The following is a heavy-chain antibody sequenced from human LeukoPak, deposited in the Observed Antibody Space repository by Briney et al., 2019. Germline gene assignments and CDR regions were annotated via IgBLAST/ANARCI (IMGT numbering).Heavy chain of an antibody. CDR1: GGSISSYY. Sequence: SETLSLTRTVSGGSISSYYWSWIRQPPGKGLEWIGYIYYSGSTNYNPSLKSRVTISVDTSKNQFSLKLSSVTAADTAVYYCARTAYCSSTSCYSMAAYYFDYWGQGTLVTVSS. CDR2: IYYSGST. V-gene: IGHV4-59*01. CDR3: ARTAYCSSTSCYSMAAYYFDY. D-gene: IGHD2-2*01. J-gene: IGHJ4*02.